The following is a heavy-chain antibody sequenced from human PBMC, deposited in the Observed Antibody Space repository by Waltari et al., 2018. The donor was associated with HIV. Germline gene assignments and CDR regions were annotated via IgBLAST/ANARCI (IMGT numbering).Heavy chain of an antibody. D-gene: IGHD6-19*01. Sequence: QLQLVQSGAEVKKPGAPVKVSCRTSGYSFNGYYIHWVRQAPGQGLEWMGWINPDTGDTKYAQNFQGRVTMTRDTSINTAYMDLSSLRSDDTAVYYCARDTHWLAYLFDSWGQGTLVTVSS. V-gene: IGHV1-2*02. CDR3: ARDTHWLAYLFDS. J-gene: IGHJ4*02. CDR1: GYSFNGYY. CDR2: INPDTGDT.